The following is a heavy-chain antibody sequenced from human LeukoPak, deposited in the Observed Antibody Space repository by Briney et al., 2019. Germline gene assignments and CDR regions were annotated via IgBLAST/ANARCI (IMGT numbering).Heavy chain of an antibody. D-gene: IGHD1-26*01. CDR3: AREAGATRNDY. CDR1: GGTFSSYA. CDR2: INPNSGGT. V-gene: IGHV1-2*06. Sequence: ASVKVSCKASGGTFSSYAISWVRQAPGQGLEWMGRINPNSGGTNYAQKFQGRVTMTRDTSISTAYMELSRLRSDDTAVYYCAREAGATRNDYWGQGTLVTVSS. J-gene: IGHJ4*02.